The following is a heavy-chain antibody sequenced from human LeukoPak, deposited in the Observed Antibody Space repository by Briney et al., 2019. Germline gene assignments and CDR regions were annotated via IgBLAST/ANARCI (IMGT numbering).Heavy chain of an antibody. V-gene: IGHV4-39*07. Sequence: SETLSLTCTVSGCSFSSSSFYWGWIRQPPGKGLECIGSIYYSGSTYYNPSLRSRVTISVDTSKNQFSLKLSSVTAADTAVYYCARARNVDFWSGYSALGYYYMDVWGKGTTVTVSS. CDR3: ARARNVDFWSGYSALGYYYMDV. CDR2: IYYSGST. D-gene: IGHD3-3*01. J-gene: IGHJ6*03. CDR1: GCSFSSSSFY.